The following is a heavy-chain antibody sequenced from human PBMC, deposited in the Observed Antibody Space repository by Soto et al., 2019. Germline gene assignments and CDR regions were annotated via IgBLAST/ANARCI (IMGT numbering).Heavy chain of an antibody. J-gene: IGHJ4*02. CDR3: DRGGHIAVVTDSFDS. CDR1: GYTFTSYG. Sequence: ASVKVSCKASGYTFTSYGISWVRQAPGQGLEWMGMIRPSGGGSTYAQKFLGRVTMTMDSSTSTVFMELTSLRSADTAVYYCDRGGHIAVVTDSFDSWGQGTLVTVSS. V-gene: IGHV1-46*03. CDR2: IRPSGGGS. D-gene: IGHD2-21*02.